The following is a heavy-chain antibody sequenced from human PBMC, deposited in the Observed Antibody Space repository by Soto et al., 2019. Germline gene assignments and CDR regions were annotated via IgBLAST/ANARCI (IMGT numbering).Heavy chain of an antibody. Sequence: HPGGSLRLSCAASGFTYSGSAMHWVRQASGKGLEWVGRIRSKANSYATAYAASVKGRFTISRDDSKNTTYLQMNSLKTEDTAVYYCTRHVPFGYGDTSYWYFDLWGRGTLVTVSS. D-gene: IGHD4-17*01. CDR2: IRSKANSYAT. CDR3: TRHVPFGYGDTSYWYFDL. CDR1: GFTYSGSA. V-gene: IGHV3-73*01. J-gene: IGHJ2*01.